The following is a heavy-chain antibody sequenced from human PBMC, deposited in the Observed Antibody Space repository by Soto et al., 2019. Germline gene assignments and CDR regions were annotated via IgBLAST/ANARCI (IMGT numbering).Heavy chain of an antibody. J-gene: IGHJ6*02. V-gene: IGHV1-8*01. CDR3: ARQPSGGRVLRFLEWPRRGSYYYGMDV. D-gene: IGHD3-3*01. CDR1: GYTFTSYD. Sequence: QVQLVQSGAEVKKPGASVKVSCKASGYTFTSYDINWVRQATGQGLEWMGWMNPNSGNTGYAQKFQGRVTMTRNTSISTAYMELSSLRSEDTAVYYCARQPSGGRVLRFLEWPRRGSYYYGMDVWGQGTTVTVSS. CDR2: MNPNSGNT.